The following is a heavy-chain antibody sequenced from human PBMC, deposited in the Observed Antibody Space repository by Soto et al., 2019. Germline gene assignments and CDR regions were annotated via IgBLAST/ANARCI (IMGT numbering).Heavy chain of an antibody. CDR3: ARASGYCSGGTCFPFDY. J-gene: IGHJ4*02. D-gene: IGHD2-15*01. CDR1: GGSISSGTYS. CDR2: IYHSGSF. Sequence: SETLSLTCAVSGGSISSGTYSWNWIRQPPGKGLEWIGYIYHSGSFYYNPSLKSRVTISADRSKNQFSLNLSSVTAADTAVYYCARASGYCSGGTCFPFDYWGRGTLVTVSS. V-gene: IGHV4-30-2*01.